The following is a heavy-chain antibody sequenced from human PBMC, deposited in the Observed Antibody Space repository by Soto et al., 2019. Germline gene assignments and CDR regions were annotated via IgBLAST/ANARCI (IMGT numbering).Heavy chain of an antibody. CDR2: ISRDGSNK. CDR1: GFTFSRYA. Sequence: QVQVVESGGGVVQPGRSLRLSCAASGFTFSRYAIHWVRQAPGKGLEWVAVISRDGSNKYYVDSVKGRFTISRDNSKNTLYLQMNCLRDEDTAVYYCARSRNSAVADSFDFWGQGTLVTVSS. V-gene: IGHV3-30*04. CDR3: ARSRNSAVADSFDF. D-gene: IGHD3-10*01. J-gene: IGHJ4*02.